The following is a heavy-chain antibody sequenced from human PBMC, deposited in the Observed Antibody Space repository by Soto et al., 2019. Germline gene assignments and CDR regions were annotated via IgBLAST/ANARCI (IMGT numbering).Heavy chain of an antibody. J-gene: IGHJ4*02. CDR1: GGSFSGYY. D-gene: IGHD5-18*01. CDR3: ARGHSAMVTLYFDY. CDR2: INHSGST. Sequence: WETLSLTCAVYGGSFSGYYWSWILQPPGKGLEWIGEINHSGSTNYNPSLKSRVTISVDTSKNQFSLKLSSVTAADTAVYYCARGHSAMVTLYFDYWGQGTLVTVSS. V-gene: IGHV4-34*01.